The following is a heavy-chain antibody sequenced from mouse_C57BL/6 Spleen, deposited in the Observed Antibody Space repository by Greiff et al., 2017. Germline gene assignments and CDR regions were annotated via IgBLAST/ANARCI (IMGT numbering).Heavy chain of an antibody. D-gene: IGHD1-1*01. J-gene: IGHJ1*03. Sequence: QVQLKQPGAELVKPGASVKLSCQASGYTFTSYWMPWVKQRPGRGLEWIGRIDPNSGGTKYNEKFKSKATLTVDKPSSTAYMQLSSLTSEDSAVDYCARDYYGSSFRYFDVWGTGTTVTVSS. CDR1: GYTFTSYW. CDR2: IDPNSGGT. CDR3: ARDYYGSSFRYFDV. V-gene: IGHV1-72*01.